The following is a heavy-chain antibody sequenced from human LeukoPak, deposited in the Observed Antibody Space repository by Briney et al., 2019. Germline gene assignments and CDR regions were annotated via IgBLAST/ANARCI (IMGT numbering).Heavy chain of an antibody. V-gene: IGHV4-39*07. Sequence: SETLSLTCTVSGGSISSSSYYWSWIRQPPGKGLEWIGEINHSGSTNYNPSLKSRVTISVDTSENQFSLKLSSVTAADTAVYYCARDTRGSYNYYFDYWGQGTLVTVSS. CDR3: ARDTRGSYNYYFDY. CDR1: GGSISSSSYY. J-gene: IGHJ4*02. D-gene: IGHD1-26*01. CDR2: INHSGST.